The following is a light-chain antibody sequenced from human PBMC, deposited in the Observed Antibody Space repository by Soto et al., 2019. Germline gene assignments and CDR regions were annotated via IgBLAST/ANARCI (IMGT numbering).Light chain of an antibody. CDR3: QQYNSYPWT. Sequence: DIQMTQSPSTLSASVGDRVTITCRASQGIRNALGWYQRKPGKATKRLIYAASSLQSGVPSRFSGSGSGTEFTLTISSLQPEDFATYYCQQYNSYPWTFGQGTKVEI. J-gene: IGKJ1*01. CDR2: AAS. V-gene: IGKV1-17*01. CDR1: QGIRNA.